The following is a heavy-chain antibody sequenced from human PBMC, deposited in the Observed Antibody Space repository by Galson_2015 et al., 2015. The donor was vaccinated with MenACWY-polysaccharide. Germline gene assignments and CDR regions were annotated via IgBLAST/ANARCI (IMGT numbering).Heavy chain of an antibody. CDR3: ARVLTHWYCYL. D-gene: IGHD4-23*01. CDR1: GFSFGTSW. CDR2: IEPDGSEM. J-gene: IGHJ2*01. V-gene: IGHV3-7*01. Sequence: SLRLSCAASGFSFGTSWMTWFRRAPGKGLEWVANIEPDGSEMFYVHSVKGRFTISRDNARNSLYLQMHSLRADDTAEYYCARVLTHWYCYLCRRGTLVTVSP.